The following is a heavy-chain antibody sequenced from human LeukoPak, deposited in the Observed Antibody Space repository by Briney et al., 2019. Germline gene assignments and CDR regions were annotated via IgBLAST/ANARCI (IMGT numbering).Heavy chain of an antibody. J-gene: IGHJ5*02. D-gene: IGHD6-19*01. CDR2: IYYSGST. V-gene: IGHV4-39*01. Sequence: PSETLSLTCTVSGGSISSSSYYWGWIRQPPGKGLEWIGSIYYSGSTYYNPSLKSRVTISVDTSKNQFSPKLSSVTAADTAVYYCARTTYIGLGSGWYPPLACMGPRWFDPWGQGTLVTVSS. CDR3: ARTTYIGLGSGWYPPLACMGPRWFDP. CDR1: GGSISSSSYY.